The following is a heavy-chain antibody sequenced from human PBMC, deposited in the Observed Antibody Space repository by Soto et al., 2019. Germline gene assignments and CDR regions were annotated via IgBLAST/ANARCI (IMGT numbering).Heavy chain of an antibody. CDR3: ARVLSGEGDYYYYYMDV. V-gene: IGHV3-7*01. J-gene: IGHJ6*03. Sequence: GGSLRLSCAASGFTFSSYWMSWARQAPGKGLEWVANIKQDGSEKYYVDSVKGRFTISRDNAKNSLYLQMNSLRAEDTAVYYCARVLSGEGDYYYYYMDVWGKGTTVTVSS. CDR1: GFTFSSYW. D-gene: IGHD3-10*01. CDR2: IKQDGSEK.